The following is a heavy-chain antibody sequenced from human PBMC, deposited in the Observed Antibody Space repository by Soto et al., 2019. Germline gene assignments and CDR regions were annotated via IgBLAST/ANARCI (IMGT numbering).Heavy chain of an antibody. Sequence: EVQLVESGGGLVQPGGSLRLSCAASGFTFSGNWMHWVRQAPGKGLVWVSRINGGGGGTSYADFVKGRFTISRDDAKNTLFLQMNGLRAEYTADYYCAIGIFASGTANDSWGQGTLVTVSS. CDR3: AIGIFASGTANDS. V-gene: IGHV3-74*01. CDR2: INGGGGGT. D-gene: IGHD3-10*01. J-gene: IGHJ4*02. CDR1: GFTFSGNW.